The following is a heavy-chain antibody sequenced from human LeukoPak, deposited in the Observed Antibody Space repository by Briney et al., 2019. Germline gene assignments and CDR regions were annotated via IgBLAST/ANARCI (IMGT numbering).Heavy chain of an antibody. D-gene: IGHD3-22*01. CDR2: INPNSGGT. V-gene: IGHV1-2*02. CDR1: GYTFTGYY. Sequence: ASVKVSCKASGYTFTGYYMHWVRQAPGQGLEWMGWINPNSGGTNYAQKFQGRVTMTRDTSISTAYMELSRLRSDDTAVYYCARERRDDYCDSSGLDYWGQGTLVTVSS. CDR3: ARERRDDYCDSSGLDY. J-gene: IGHJ4*02.